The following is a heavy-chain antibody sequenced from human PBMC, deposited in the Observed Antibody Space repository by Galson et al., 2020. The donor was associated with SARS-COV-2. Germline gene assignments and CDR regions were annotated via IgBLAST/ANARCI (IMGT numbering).Heavy chain of an antibody. J-gene: IGHJ6*03. CDR1: GYTFANYD. CDR3: ARASKHYNFLTGYLNYCYYYMDV. CDR2: MNPKSGNT. V-gene: IGHV1-8*03. Sequence: ASVKVSCKASGYTFANYDVNWVRQATGQGLEWMGWMNPKSGNTGYAQRFQGRVTITRDPSISTAYLELSSLRSEDTAVYYCARASKHYNFLTGYLNYCYYYMDVWGTGTTVTISS. D-gene: IGHD3-9*01.